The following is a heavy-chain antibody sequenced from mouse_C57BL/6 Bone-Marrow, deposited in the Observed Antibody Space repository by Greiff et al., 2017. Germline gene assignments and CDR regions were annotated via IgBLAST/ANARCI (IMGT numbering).Heavy chain of an antibody. V-gene: IGHV1-54*01. CDR3: ARKVGSSYLYFDY. D-gene: IGHD1-1*01. CDR1: GYAFTNYL. J-gene: IGHJ2*01. CDR2: INPGSGGT. Sequence: QVHVKQSGAELVRPGTSVKVSCKASGYAFTNYLIEWAKQRPGQGLEWIGVINPGSGGTNYNEKFKGKATLTADKSSSTAYMHLSSLTSEDSAVYFCARKVGSSYLYFDYWGQGTTLTVSS.